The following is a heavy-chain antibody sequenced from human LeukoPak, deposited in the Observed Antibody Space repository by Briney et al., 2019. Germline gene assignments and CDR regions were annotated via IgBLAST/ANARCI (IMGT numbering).Heavy chain of an antibody. V-gene: IGHV3-30*02. CDR3: AKVLTGYCGSTSCPFDS. CDR1: GFTFSSYG. J-gene: IGHJ4*02. CDR2: IRYHGSNI. D-gene: IGHD2-2*01. Sequence: PGGSLRLFCAASGFTFSSYGMHWVRQAPGKGLEWVAYIRYHGSNINYADSVKGRFTISRDNSKDTLFLQMSSLRAEDTAVYYCAKVLTGYCGSTSCPFDSWGQGTPVTVSS.